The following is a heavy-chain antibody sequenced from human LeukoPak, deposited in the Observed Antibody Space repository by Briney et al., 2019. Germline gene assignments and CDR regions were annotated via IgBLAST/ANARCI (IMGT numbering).Heavy chain of an antibody. V-gene: IGHV1-2*02. CDR1: GYSFTTYG. D-gene: IGHD3-10*01. CDR2: IVPNNGDT. Sequence: ASVKVSCKASGYSFTTYGMNWVPQAPGQGLEWMGWIVPNNGDTHYAQKFQGRVTMTRDTSIRTAYMELSRLTSDDTAVYFCARDEGRGGDLGYWGQGTLVSVSS. J-gene: IGHJ4*02. CDR3: ARDEGRGGDLGY.